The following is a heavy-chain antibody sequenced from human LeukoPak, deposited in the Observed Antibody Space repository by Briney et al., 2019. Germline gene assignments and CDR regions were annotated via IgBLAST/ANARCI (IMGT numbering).Heavy chain of an antibody. V-gene: IGHV1-8*03. CDR1: GYTFTSYD. Sequence: GASVKVSCKASGYTFTSYDINWVRQATGQGLEWMGWMNPNSGNTGYAQKFQGRVTITRNTSISTAYMELSSLRSEDTAVYYCARRGIWSGYFSFDYRGQGTLVTVSS. CDR3: ARRGIWSGYFSFDY. J-gene: IGHJ4*02. D-gene: IGHD3-3*01. CDR2: MNPNSGNT.